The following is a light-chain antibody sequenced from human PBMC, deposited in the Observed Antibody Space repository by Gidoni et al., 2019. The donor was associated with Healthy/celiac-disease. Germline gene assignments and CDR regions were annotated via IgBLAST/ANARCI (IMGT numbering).Light chain of an antibody. CDR2: EVS. J-gene: IGLJ3*02. Sequence: QSALTQPPSVSGSPGQSVTISCTGTTSDVGSYNRFSWYQQPPGTAPTLMIYEVSNRPSGVPDRFSGSKSGNTASLTISGLQAEDEADYYCSSYTSSSTWVFGGGTKLTVL. CDR3: SSYTSSSTWV. CDR1: TSDVGSYNR. V-gene: IGLV2-18*02.